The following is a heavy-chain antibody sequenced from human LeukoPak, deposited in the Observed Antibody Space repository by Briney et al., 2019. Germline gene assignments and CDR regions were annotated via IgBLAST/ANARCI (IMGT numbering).Heavy chain of an antibody. D-gene: IGHD2-2*01. Sequence: GGSLRLSCAAPGFTFKNYGMHWVRQAPGKGLEWVGRIKSKTDGGTTDYAAPVKGRFTISRDDSKNTLYLQMNSLKTEDTAVYYCTTDHRSTSCPTFGWGQGTLVTVSS. CDR1: GFTFKNYG. J-gene: IGHJ4*02. CDR3: TTDHRSTSCPTFG. CDR2: IKSKTDGGTT. V-gene: IGHV3-15*01.